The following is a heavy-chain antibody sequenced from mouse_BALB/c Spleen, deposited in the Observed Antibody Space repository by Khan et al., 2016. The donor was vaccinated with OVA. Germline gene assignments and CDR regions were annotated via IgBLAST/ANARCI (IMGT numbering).Heavy chain of an antibody. CDR1: GYTFTSYW. D-gene: IGHD1-1*01. CDR2: INPSTGYT. V-gene: IGHV1-7*01. CDR3: ANRGSSSAWLTY. Sequence: VQLQQSGAELAKPGASVKMSCKASGYTFTSYWMHWVKQRPGQGLEWIGYINPSTGYTEYNQRFKDKATLTADKSSSTAYMQLSSLTSEESAVYSCANRGSSSAWLTYWGQGTLVTVSA. J-gene: IGHJ3*01.